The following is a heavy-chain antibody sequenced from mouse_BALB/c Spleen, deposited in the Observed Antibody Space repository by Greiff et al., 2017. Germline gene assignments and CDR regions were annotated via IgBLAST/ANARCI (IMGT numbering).Heavy chain of an antibody. V-gene: IGHV7-3*02. J-gene: IGHJ1*01. Sequence: EVQLLESGGGLVQPGGSLRLSCATSGFTFTDYYMSWVRQPPGKALEWLGFIRNKANGYTTEYSASVKGRFTISRDNSQSILYLQMNTLRAEDSATYYCARDPLYSYWYFDVWGAGTTVTVSS. CDR1: GFTFTDYY. CDR2: IRNKANGYTT. D-gene: IGHD2-1*01. CDR3: ARDPLYSYWYFDV.